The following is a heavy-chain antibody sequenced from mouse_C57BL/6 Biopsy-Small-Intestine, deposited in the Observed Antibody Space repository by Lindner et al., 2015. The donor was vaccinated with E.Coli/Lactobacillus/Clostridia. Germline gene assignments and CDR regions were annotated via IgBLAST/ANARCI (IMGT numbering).Heavy chain of an antibody. J-gene: IGHJ4*01. CDR2: IYPSSGST. V-gene: IGHV1S61*01. Sequence: SVKVSCKASGYVLTYYYLHWVRQAPGQNFEWMGQIYPSSGSTTYPQKFRDRVTITRDLSTSTFFMELSSLKSDDTAIYYCARGTSARATISLGDWGQGTRVVVSS. CDR3: ARGTSARATISLGD. CDR1: GYVLTYYY. D-gene: IGHD3-1*01.